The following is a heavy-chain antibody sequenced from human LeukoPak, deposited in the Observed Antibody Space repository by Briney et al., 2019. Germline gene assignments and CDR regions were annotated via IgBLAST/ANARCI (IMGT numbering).Heavy chain of an antibody. Sequence: GGSLRLSCAASGFTFSSYSMNWVGQAPGKGLEWVSSISSSSSYIYYADSVDGRFTISRDNPKNSLYLQMNSLRAEDTAVYYCARDRRDRIAAAGIFDYWGQGTLVTVSS. CDR3: ARDRRDRIAAAGIFDY. V-gene: IGHV3-21*01. D-gene: IGHD6-13*01. CDR2: ISSSSSYI. CDR1: GFTFSSYS. J-gene: IGHJ4*02.